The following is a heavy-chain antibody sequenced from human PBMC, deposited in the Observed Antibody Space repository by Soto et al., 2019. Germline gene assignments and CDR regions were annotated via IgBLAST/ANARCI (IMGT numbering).Heavy chain of an antibody. J-gene: IGHJ5*02. CDR3: AREDYGPFHNCFDP. CDR1: GGSISGSY. D-gene: IGHD4-17*01. Sequence: QMQLRESGPGLVKPSGTLSLTCTVSGGSISGSYWNWIRRPPGKGLEWIGYIDNTGTTNYNPSLKSRLNMSLDTSKNQSSLKLSSVTAADTAVYHCAREDYGPFHNCFDPWGQGTLVTVSS. V-gene: IGHV4-59*01. CDR2: IDNTGTT.